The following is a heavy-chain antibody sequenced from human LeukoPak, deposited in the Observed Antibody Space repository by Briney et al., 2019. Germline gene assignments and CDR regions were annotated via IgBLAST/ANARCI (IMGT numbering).Heavy chain of an antibody. V-gene: IGHV4-59*01. CDR2: IYYSGST. Sequence: MTSETLSLTCTVSGGSISSYYWSWIRQPPGKGLEWIGYIYYSGSTNYNPSLKSRVTISVDTSKNQFSLKLSSVTAADTAVYYCARGPLDSSGSATDYWGQGTLVTVSS. CDR3: ARGPLDSSGSATDY. CDR1: GGSISSYY. J-gene: IGHJ4*02. D-gene: IGHD3-22*01.